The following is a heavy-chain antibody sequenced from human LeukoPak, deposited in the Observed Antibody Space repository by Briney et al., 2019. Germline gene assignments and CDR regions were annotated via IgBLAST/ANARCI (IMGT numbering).Heavy chain of an antibody. Sequence: GGSLRLSCAASGFTFSSYWMHWVRQAPGKGLVWVSRINSDGSSASYADSVKGRFTISRDNAKNTLYLQMNSLRAEDTAVYYCARVGSSGWSYFDYWGQGTLVTVSS. D-gene: IGHD6-19*01. CDR1: GFTFSSYW. CDR2: INSDGSSA. CDR3: ARVGSSGWSYFDY. V-gene: IGHV3-74*01. J-gene: IGHJ4*02.